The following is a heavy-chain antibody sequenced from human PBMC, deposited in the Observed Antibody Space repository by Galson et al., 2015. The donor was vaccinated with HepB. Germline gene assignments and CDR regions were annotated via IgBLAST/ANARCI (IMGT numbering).Heavy chain of an antibody. CDR1: GFTFSSSW. CDR2: ISSDGSSP. Sequence: SLRLSCAASGFTFSSSWMHWGRQAPGKGLVWVSRISSDGSSPSYADSVKGRFTISRDNAKNTLYLQMNSLRAEDTALYYCATVAGFRYLDYWGQGILVTVSS. CDR3: ATVAGFRYLDY. J-gene: IGHJ4*02. V-gene: IGHV3-74*01. D-gene: IGHD2/OR15-2a*01.